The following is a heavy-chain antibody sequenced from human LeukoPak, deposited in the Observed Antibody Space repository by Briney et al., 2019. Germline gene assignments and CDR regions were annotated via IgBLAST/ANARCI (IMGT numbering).Heavy chain of an antibody. J-gene: IGHJ5*02. D-gene: IGHD3-10*01. CDR1: GFTFSSYS. V-gene: IGHV3-21*01. Sequence: GGSLRLSCAASGFTFSSYSMNWVRQAPGKGLEWVSSISTSSSYIYHADSVKGRFTISRDNAKNSLYLQMNSLRAEDTAVYFCARVATGSYDWFDPWGQGTLVTVSS. CDR2: ISTSSSYI. CDR3: ARVATGSYDWFDP.